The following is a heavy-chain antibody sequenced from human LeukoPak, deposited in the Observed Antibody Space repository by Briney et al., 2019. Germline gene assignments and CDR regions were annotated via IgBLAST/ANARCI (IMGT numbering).Heavy chain of an antibody. D-gene: IGHD3-10*01. CDR3: AVANTNGYPYGNFDY. Sequence: GGSLRLSCAASGVSFSDYEMTWVRQAPGKGLEWVSYISSSGSTTYYADSVKGRFTISRDHAQNSLYLQMNNLRGHDTAVYYCAVANTNGYPYGNFDYWGQGTLVTVSS. CDR1: GVSFSDYE. CDR2: ISSSGSTT. V-gene: IGHV3-48*03. J-gene: IGHJ4*02.